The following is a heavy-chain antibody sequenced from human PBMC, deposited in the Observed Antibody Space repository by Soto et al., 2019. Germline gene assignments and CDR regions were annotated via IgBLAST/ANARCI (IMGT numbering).Heavy chain of an antibody. V-gene: IGHV4-39*02. CDR3: ARDSSSWYGYYYYGMDV. CDR1: GGSISSSSSY. D-gene: IGHD6-13*01. J-gene: IGHJ6*02. Sequence: SQTLSLTCTVSGGSISSSSSYQGWIRQPPGKGPVWIGSIDYRGSPYYNPSLKSRVTISVDTPKNQFSLKLSSVTAADTAVYYCARDSSSWYGYYYYGMDVWGQGTTVTGSS. CDR2: IDYRGSP.